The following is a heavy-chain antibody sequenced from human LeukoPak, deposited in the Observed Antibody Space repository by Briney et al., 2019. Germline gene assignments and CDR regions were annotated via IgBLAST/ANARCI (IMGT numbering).Heavy chain of an antibody. CDR3: AREEDWGYYMDV. J-gene: IGHJ6*03. V-gene: IGHV3-7*01. CDR1: GFTFSNYW. D-gene: IGHD3/OR15-3a*01. Sequence: GGSLRLSCAASGFTFSNYWMSWVRQAPGKGLEWVANIKQDRSEKYYVDSVKGRFTISRDNAKNSLYLQMNSLRAEDTAVYYCAREEDWGYYMDVWGKGTTVTISS. CDR2: IKQDRSEK.